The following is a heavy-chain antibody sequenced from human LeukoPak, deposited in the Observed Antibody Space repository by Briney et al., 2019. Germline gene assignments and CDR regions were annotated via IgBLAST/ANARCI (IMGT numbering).Heavy chain of an antibody. Sequence: ASVKVSCKASGYTFTGYYMHWVRQAPGQGLEWMGWINPNSGGTNYAQKFQGRVTMTRDTSISTAYMELSRLRSDDTAVYYCARVPPYDFWSGYQSGAEYFQRWGQGTLVTVSS. CDR2: INPNSGGT. D-gene: IGHD3-3*01. CDR1: GYTFTGYY. CDR3: ARVPPYDFWSGYQSGAEYFQR. J-gene: IGHJ1*01. V-gene: IGHV1-2*02.